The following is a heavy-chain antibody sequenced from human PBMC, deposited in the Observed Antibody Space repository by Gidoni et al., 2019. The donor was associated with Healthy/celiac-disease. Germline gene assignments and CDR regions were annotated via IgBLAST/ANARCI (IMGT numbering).Heavy chain of an antibody. J-gene: IGHJ5*02. V-gene: IGHV3-48*02. CDR2: ISSSSSTI. CDR1: GYTFSSES. Sequence: EVELVEAGGGLAQPGGCLRPCGASSGYTFSSESMNWVRQAPGKGMGWVSYISSSSSTIYYADSVKGRFTISRDNAKNSLYLQMNSLRDEDSAVYYCARDEQYSSSWFRWLLDPWGQGTLVTVSS. CDR3: ARDEQYSSSWFRWLLDP. D-gene: IGHD6-13*01.